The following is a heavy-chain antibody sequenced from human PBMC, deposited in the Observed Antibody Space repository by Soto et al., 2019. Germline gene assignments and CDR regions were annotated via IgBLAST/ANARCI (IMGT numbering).Heavy chain of an antibody. CDR2: IYYSGST. Sequence: PSETLSLTCTVSGGSISSSSSYWGWIRQPPGKGLEWIGYIYYSGSTNYNPSLKSRVTISVDTSKNQFSLKLSSVTAADTAVYYCARGHLAARQRFNWFDPWGQGTLVTVSS. CDR3: ARGHLAARQRFNWFDP. V-gene: IGHV4-61*05. CDR1: GGSISSSSSY. D-gene: IGHD6-6*01. J-gene: IGHJ5*02.